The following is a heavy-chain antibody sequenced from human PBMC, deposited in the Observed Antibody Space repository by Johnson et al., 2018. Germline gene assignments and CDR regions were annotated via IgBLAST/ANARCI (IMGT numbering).Heavy chain of an antibody. CDR3: AAGGVVIKDDAFDI. Sequence: QWVRQARGQRLEWIGWIVVGSGNTNYAQKFQERVTITRDMSTSTAYMELSSLRSEDTAVYYCAAGGVVIKDDAFDIWGQGTMGTVYS. V-gene: IGHV1-58*01. J-gene: IGHJ3*02. CDR2: IVVGSGNT. D-gene: IGHD3-3*01.